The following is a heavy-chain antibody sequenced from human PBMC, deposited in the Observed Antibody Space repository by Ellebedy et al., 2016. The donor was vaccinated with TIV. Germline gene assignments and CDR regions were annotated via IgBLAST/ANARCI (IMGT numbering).Heavy chain of an antibody. D-gene: IGHD2-2*01. V-gene: IGHV2-26*01. CDR1: GFSLSNARMG. J-gene: IGHJ4*02. CDR2: IFSNDEK. Sequence: SGPTLVXPTQPLTLTCTVSGFSLSNARMGVRWIRQPPGKALEWLAHIFSNDEKSYSTSLKSRLTISKDTSKSQVVLTMTNMDPVDTATYYCARIRYQLLGEYFDYWGQGTLVTVSS. CDR3: ARIRYQLLGEYFDY.